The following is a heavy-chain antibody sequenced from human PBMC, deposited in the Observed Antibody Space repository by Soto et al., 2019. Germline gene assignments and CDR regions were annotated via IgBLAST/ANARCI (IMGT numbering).Heavy chain of an antibody. CDR2: IIPIFGIG. Sequence: QVQLVQSGAEVKKPGSSVKVSCKASGGTFNRYAISWVRQAPGQGLEWMGGIIPIFGIGNDAQRFQGRVTITADESTGTAYMELSSMRSEDTGVYYRARSAITLFGVVSIPPHYYSEMDVWGQGTTVTVSS. CDR1: GGTFNRYA. CDR3: ARSAITLFGVVSIPPHYYSEMDV. J-gene: IGHJ6*02. V-gene: IGHV1-69*01. D-gene: IGHD3-3*01.